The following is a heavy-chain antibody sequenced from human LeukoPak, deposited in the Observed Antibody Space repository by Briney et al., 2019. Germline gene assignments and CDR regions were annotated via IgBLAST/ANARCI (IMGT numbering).Heavy chain of an antibody. V-gene: IGHV3-30*04. CDR2: ISYDGSNK. J-gene: IGHJ4*02. CDR3: ARKELWLRYYFDY. Sequence: PGRSLRLSCAASGFTFSSYAMHWVRQAPGKGLEWVAVISYDGSNKYYADSVKGRFTISRDNSKNTLYLQMNSLRAEDTAVYYCARKELWLRYYFDYWGQGTLVTVSS. CDR1: GFTFSSYA. D-gene: IGHD5-18*01.